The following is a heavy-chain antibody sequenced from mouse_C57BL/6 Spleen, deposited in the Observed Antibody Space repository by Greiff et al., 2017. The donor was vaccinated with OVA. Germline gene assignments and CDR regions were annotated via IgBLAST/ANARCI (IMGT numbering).Heavy chain of an antibody. CDR3: ARSPSAGTGFHY. D-gene: IGHD4-1*01. CDR2: IRNKANGYTT. V-gene: IGHV7-3*01. Sequence: EVQLVESGGGLVQPGGSLSLSCAASGFTFTDYYMSWVRQPPGKALEWLGFIRNKANGYTTEYSASVKGRFTISRDNSQSILYLQMNALRAEDSATYYCARSPSAGTGFHYWGQGTTLTVSS. J-gene: IGHJ2*01. CDR1: GFTFTDYY.